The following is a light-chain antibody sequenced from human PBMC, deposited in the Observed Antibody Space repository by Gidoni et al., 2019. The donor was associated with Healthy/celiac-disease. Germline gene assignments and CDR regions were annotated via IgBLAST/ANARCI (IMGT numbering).Light chain of an antibody. CDR3: QQYNSYSPRT. CDR2: DDS. J-gene: IGKJ1*01. CDR1: QSISSW. Sequence: DIQITQSPSTLSASVGDRVTITCRASQSISSWLAWYQQKPGKSPKLLIYDDSSLESGVPSRFSGSGSGTEFTLTISSLQPDDFATYYCQQYNSYSPRTFGQXTKVEIK. V-gene: IGKV1-5*01.